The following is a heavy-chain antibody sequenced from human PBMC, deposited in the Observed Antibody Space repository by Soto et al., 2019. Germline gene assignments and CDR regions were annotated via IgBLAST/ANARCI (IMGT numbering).Heavy chain of an antibody. CDR1: GYTFTGYY. V-gene: IGHV1-2*04. J-gene: IGHJ6*02. CDR3: ARSFAWFVSQPHYYHCDGKAF. D-gene: IGHD3-10*01. CDR2: INPNSGGT. Sequence: GASVKVSCKASGYTFTGYYMHWVRQSPGQGLEWMGWINPNSGGTNYAQKFQGWVTMTRDTSISTAYMELSRLRSDDTAVYYCARSFAWFVSQPHYYHCDGKAFWGQGTTVTVSS.